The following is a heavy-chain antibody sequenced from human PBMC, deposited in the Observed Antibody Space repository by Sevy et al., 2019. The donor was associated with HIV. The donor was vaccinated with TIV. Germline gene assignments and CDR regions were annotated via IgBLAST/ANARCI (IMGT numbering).Heavy chain of an antibody. CDR3: GKGDDGFDV. V-gene: IGHV3-33*03. CDR2: LWSHGRRE. CDR1: GFTFSNYD. Sequence: GGTLRLSCAGSGFTFSNYDMHWVRQAPGKGLECVAGLWSHGRREYYADFAKGRFTISRDNSKNTVYFHMDSLRTDDTAVYYCGKGDDGFDVWGQGQWSPSPQ. J-gene: IGHJ3*01. D-gene: IGHD3-16*01.